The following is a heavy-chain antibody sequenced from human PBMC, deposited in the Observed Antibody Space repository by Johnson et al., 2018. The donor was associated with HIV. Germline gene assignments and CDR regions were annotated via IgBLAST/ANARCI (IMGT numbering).Heavy chain of an antibody. J-gene: IGHJ3*02. D-gene: IGHD1-1*01. CDR3: AKDKLERQTFDAFDI. Sequence: VQLVESGGGVVRPGGSLRLYCVASGFTFDDYGMSWVRQAPGKGLEWVSGISWNSGSIGYADSVMGRFTISRDNAKNSLYLQMNSLRAEDTALYYCAKDKLERQTFDAFDIWGQGTMVTVSS. V-gene: IGHV3-9*01. CDR1: GFTFDDYG. CDR2: ISWNSGSI.